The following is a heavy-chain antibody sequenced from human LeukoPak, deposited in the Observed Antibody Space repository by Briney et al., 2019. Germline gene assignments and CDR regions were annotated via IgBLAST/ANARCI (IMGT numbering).Heavy chain of an antibody. CDR1: GYIFANFG. Sequence: GASVKVSCKTSGYIFANFGIVWVRQAPGRGLEWVGWTSTNSENTRSAQNLKDRVTLTTDTATDTAYMDLGNLRSDDTATYFCARRPYGSGRPADYWGRGTLVIVSA. J-gene: IGHJ4*02. CDR3: ARRPYGSGRPADY. CDR2: TSTNSENT. D-gene: IGHD3-10*01. V-gene: IGHV1-18*01.